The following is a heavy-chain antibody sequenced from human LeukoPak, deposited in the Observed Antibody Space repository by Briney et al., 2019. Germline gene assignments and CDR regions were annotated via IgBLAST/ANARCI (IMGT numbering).Heavy chain of an antibody. Sequence: PSEALSLTCTVSGGSISSTSYYWGWIRQPPGKGLEWVSRINTDGSSTSYADSVKGRFTISRDNAKNTLYLQMNSLRAEDTAVYYCARMTASTSCYGMCNYYYYMDVWGKGTTVTVSS. V-gene: IGHV3-74*01. D-gene: IGHD2-2*01. CDR3: ARMTASTSCYGMCNYYYYMDV. CDR2: INTDGSST. J-gene: IGHJ6*03. CDR1: GGSISSTSYY.